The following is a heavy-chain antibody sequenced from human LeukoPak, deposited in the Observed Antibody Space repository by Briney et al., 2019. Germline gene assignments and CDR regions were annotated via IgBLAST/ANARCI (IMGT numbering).Heavy chain of an antibody. D-gene: IGHD3-22*01. J-gene: IGHJ4*02. CDR2: ISGSGDNT. CDR1: GFTFSSYA. Sequence: GGSLRLSCAASGFTFSSYAMSWARQAPGKGLEWVSGISGSGDNTYYADSVKGRFTISRDNSKSTLYLQMNSLRAEDTAVYYCAKQALYYSDSPGHWGQGTLVTVSS. CDR3: AKQALYYSDSPGH. V-gene: IGHV3-23*01.